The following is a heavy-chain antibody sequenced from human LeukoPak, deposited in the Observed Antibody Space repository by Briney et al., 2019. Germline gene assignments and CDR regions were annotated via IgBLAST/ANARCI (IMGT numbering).Heavy chain of an antibody. CDR2: IYYSGST. D-gene: IGHD1-7*01. J-gene: IGHJ5*02. V-gene: IGHV4-39*07. CDR3: ARGDPWNYWFAP. CDR1: GGSISSSSYY. Sequence: SETLSLTCTVSGGSISSSSYYWGWIRQPPGKGLEWIGSIYYSGSTNYNPSLKSRVTISVDTSKNQFSLKLSSVTAADTAVYYCARGDPWNYWFAPWGQGTLVTVSS.